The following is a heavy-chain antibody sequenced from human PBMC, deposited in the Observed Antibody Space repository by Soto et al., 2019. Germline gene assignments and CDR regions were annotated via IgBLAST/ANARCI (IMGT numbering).Heavy chain of an antibody. J-gene: IGHJ6*02. CDR3: ARGGYYDSSGARNYHYYGMDV. D-gene: IGHD3-22*01. CDR1: GYTFTSYG. Sequence: ASVKVSCKASGYTFTSYGISWVRQAPGQGLEWMGWISPYNDDTKYAQRLQGRVTMTTDTSTRTAYMDIRGLRSDDTAIYYCARGGYYDSSGARNYHYYGMDVWGQGTTVTVS. V-gene: IGHV1-18*01. CDR2: ISPYNDDT.